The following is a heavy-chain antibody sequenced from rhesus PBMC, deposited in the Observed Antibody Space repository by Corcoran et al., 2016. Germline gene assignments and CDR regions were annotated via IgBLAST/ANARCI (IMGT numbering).Heavy chain of an antibody. CDR2: INPNNGNK. D-gene: IGHD6-31*01. V-gene: IGHV1-200*01. CDR1: GYTFTSYY. Sequence: QVQLVQSGAEVKKPGTSVKLSCKASGYTFTSYYINWLRQGPGQVLERMGWINPNNGNKGYAKKFQGRVTIARDTSKSTAYMELNSLRSEDEAVYYCARDLWRLGGFFDYWGQGVLVTVSS. CDR3: ARDLWRLGGFFDY. J-gene: IGHJ4*01.